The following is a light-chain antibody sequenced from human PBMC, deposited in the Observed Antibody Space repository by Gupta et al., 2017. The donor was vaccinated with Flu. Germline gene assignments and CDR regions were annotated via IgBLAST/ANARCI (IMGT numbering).Light chain of an antibody. CDR3: LQDYNYPRT. J-gene: IGKJ1*01. V-gene: IGKV1-6*01. Sequence: PSSLSASVGDRVTITCRASQGIRNDLGWYQQKPGKAPKLLISGASTLQSGVPSRFSGSGSGTDFTLTISSLQPEDFATYDCLQDYNYPRTFGQGTKVEIK. CDR1: QGIRND. CDR2: GAS.